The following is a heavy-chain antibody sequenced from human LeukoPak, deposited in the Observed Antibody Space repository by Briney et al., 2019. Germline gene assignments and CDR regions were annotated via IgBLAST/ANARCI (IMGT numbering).Heavy chain of an antibody. CDR3: ARGRYNFGISFFDY. CDR2: MKPDGSEK. Sequence: GGSLRLSCAASGFTFSSYWMSWVRQALGKGLEWVANMKPDGSEKYHVDSVKGRFTISRDNAKNSLHLQMNSLRAEDTAVYFCARGRYNFGISFFDYWGQGTLVTVSS. J-gene: IGHJ4*02. V-gene: IGHV3-7*05. D-gene: IGHD5-18*01. CDR1: GFTFSSYW.